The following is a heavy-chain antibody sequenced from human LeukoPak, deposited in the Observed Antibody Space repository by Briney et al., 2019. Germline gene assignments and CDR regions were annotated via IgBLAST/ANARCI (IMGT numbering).Heavy chain of an antibody. CDR1: GYTFTSYY. D-gene: IGHD3-9*01. J-gene: IGHJ6*03. CDR3: ARGGLGNYDILTGNYKYYYYMDV. CDR2: INPSGGTT. V-gene: IGHV1-46*01. Sequence: ASVKVSCKASGYTFTSYYIHWVRQAPGQGLEWMGKINPSGGTTTNAQTFLGRLTMTRGTSTNTVYMELSSLRSEDTAVYYCARGGLGNYDILTGNYKYYYYMDVWGEGTTVTVSS.